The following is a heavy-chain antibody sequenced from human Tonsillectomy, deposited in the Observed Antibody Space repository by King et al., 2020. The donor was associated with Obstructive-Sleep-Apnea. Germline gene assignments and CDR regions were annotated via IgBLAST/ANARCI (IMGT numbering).Heavy chain of an antibody. CDR3: AREGILVGANPYYYYGMDV. Sequence: VQLQESGPGLVKPSETLSLTCTVSGGSISSYYWSWIRQPPGKGLEWIGYIYYSGSTNYNPSLKSRVTISVDTSKNQFSLKLSSVTAADTAVYYCAREGILVGANPYYYYGMDVWGQGTTVTVSS. CDR1: GGSISSYY. CDR2: IYYSGST. J-gene: IGHJ6*02. D-gene: IGHD1-26*01. V-gene: IGHV4-59*01.